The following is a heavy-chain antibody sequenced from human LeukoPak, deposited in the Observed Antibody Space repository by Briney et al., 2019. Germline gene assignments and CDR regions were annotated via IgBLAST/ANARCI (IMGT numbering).Heavy chain of an antibody. Sequence: GGSLRLSCATSGFSLSSYWMIWVRQAPGKGLEWVANINQDGSEKNYVDSVKGRFTISRDNAKNSLYLQMNSLRAEDTAVYYYARARYCDYWGQGTLVTVSS. V-gene: IGHV3-7*01. J-gene: IGHJ4*02. CDR1: GFSLSSYW. CDR2: INQDGSEK. D-gene: IGHD2-15*01. CDR3: ARARYCDY.